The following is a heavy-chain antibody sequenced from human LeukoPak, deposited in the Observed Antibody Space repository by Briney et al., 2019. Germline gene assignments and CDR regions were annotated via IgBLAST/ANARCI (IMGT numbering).Heavy chain of an antibody. Sequence: PSETLSLTCTVSGGSISSSSYYWGWIRQPPGKGLEWIGSIYYSGSTYYNPSLKSRVTISVDTSKNQFPLKLSSVTAADTAVYYCARHNDGYYDFWSGYALAWFDPWGQGTLVTVSS. J-gene: IGHJ5*02. CDR1: GGSISSSSYY. CDR2: IYYSGST. D-gene: IGHD3-3*01. V-gene: IGHV4-39*01. CDR3: ARHNDGYYDFWSGYALAWFDP.